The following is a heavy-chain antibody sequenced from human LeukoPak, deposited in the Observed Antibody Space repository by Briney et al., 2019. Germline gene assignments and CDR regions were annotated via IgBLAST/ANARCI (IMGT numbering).Heavy chain of an antibody. Sequence: SVKVSCKASGYTFTGYYMHWVRQAPGQGLEWMGWINPNSGGTNYAQKFQGRVTMTRDTSISTAYMELSRLRSDVTAVYYCARVLEGRGGYYFDYWGQGTLVTVSS. J-gene: IGHJ4*02. CDR1: GYTFTGYY. D-gene: IGHD1-26*01. CDR2: INPNSGGT. CDR3: ARVLEGRGGYYFDY. V-gene: IGHV1-2*02.